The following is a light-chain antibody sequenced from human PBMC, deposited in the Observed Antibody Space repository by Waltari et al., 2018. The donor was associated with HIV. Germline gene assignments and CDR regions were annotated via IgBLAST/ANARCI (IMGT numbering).Light chain of an antibody. CDR1: VLAKQY. CDR3: QSADTSYTSRV. CDR2: KDT. V-gene: IGLV3-25*03. Sequence: SYELTQPPSVSVSPGQTARIPCSGDVLAKQYAYWYQHKPGQAPVLVIYKDTERPSGSPERFSASSSGTTVTLTISGVQPDDEADYYCQSADTSYTSRVFGIGTKVTVL. J-gene: IGLJ1*01.